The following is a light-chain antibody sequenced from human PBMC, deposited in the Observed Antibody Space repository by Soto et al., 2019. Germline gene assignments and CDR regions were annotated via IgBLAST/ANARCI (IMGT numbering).Light chain of an antibody. CDR1: SSDIGKYDF. Sequence: QSALTQPPSASGSPGQSVTISCTGTSSDIGKYDFVSWYQQHPGKAPKLMIYEVSKRPSGVPNRFSGSKSGNTASLTVSGLQAEDEADYYCSSYAGSDNFGVFGGGTQLTVL. CDR2: EVS. CDR3: SSYAGSDNFGV. V-gene: IGLV2-8*01. J-gene: IGLJ3*02.